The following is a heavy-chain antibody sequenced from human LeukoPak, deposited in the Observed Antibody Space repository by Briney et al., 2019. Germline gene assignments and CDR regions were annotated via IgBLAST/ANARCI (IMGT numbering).Heavy chain of an antibody. CDR2: IYYSGST. CDR1: GGSISSSSYY. D-gene: IGHD3-9*01. V-gene: IGHV4-39*07. CDR3: ARVYDILTGSREGDY. J-gene: IGHJ4*02. Sequence: PSETLSLTCTVSGGSISSSSYYWGWIRQPPGKGLEWIGSIYYSGSTYYNPSLKSRVTISVDTSKNQFSLKLSSVTAADTAVYYCARVYDILTGSREGDYWGQGTLVTVSS.